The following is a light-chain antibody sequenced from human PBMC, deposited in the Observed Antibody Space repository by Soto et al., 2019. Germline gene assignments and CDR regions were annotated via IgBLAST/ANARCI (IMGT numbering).Light chain of an antibody. J-gene: IGKJ5*01. CDR3: QEYNSAPT. CDR2: AAS. CDR1: QGISDY. V-gene: IGKV1-27*01. Sequence: DIQMTQSPSSLSASVGYRFTITCRASQGISDYLAWYQQKPGKVPKLLIYAASTLQSGVPSRFSGSGSGTDFTLIISSLQPEDVATYYCQEYNSAPTFGQGTRREIK.